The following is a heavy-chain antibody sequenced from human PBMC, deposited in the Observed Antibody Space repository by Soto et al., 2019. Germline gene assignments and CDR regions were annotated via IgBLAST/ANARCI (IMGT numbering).Heavy chain of an antibody. CDR1: GGSFSGYY. J-gene: IGHJ4*02. D-gene: IGHD2-8*02. V-gene: IGHV4-34*01. Sequence: SETLSLTCAVYGGSFSGYYWTWIRQPPGTGLEWIGEINHSGSTNYNPSLKSRFTISVDTSKNQFYLKLTSVTAADTAVYYCARDKITGLFDYWGQGTLVTVSS. CDR2: INHSGST. CDR3: ARDKITGLFDY.